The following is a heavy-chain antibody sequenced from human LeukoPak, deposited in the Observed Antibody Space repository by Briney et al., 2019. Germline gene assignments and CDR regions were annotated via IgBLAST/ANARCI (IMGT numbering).Heavy chain of an antibody. J-gene: IGHJ4*02. Sequence: TTSETLSLTCTVSGGSISSYYWSWIRQPAGKGLEWIGEINHGGSTTYNPSLQSRVTISIDTSKNQFSLKLSSATAADTALYYCARFTMIALFDDWGQGTLVTVSS. V-gene: IGHV4-59*08. CDR2: INHGGST. CDR3: ARFTMIALFDD. CDR1: GGSISSYY. D-gene: IGHD3-22*01.